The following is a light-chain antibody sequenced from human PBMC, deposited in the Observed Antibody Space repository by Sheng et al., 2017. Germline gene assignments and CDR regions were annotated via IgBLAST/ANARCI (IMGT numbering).Light chain of an antibody. CDR1: SSNIGSNY. V-gene: IGLV1-47*01. CDR3: AAWDDSLRGV. CDR2: RNN. J-gene: IGLJ3*02. Sequence: QSVLTQPPSASGTPGQRVTISCSGSSSNIGSNYVYWYQQLPGTAPKLLIYRNNQRPSGVPDRFSGSKSGTSASWPSVGSGPRMRRDYYCAAWDDSLRGVFGGGTKLTVL.